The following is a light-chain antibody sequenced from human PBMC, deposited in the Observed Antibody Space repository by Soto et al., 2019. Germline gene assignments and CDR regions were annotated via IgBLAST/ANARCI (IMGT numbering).Light chain of an antibody. Sequence: DIQLTQSPSSLSASVGDRVTIACRASQTISRYLNWYQQKPGKAPKLLIYAASSLQSGVPSRFSGGGSETDFTLTISRLEPEDFAVYCCQQYGSSPRTFGQGTKVEIK. J-gene: IGKJ1*01. CDR2: AAS. CDR3: QQYGSSPRT. CDR1: QTISRY. V-gene: IGKV1-39*01.